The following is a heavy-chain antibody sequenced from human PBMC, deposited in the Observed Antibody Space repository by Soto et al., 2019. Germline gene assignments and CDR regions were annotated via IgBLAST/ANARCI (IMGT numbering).Heavy chain of an antibody. V-gene: IGHV1-18*01. CDR3: AREGPNHRLS. Sequence: ASVKVSCKASGYTFTSYGISWVRQAPVQGLELIVWIIAYNFNTNYSQRLQGRFTITTYRSTSTAYIELMSLISDGTAVYYCAREGPNHRLSWGQGTLVTVSS. J-gene: IGHJ5*02. CDR2: IIAYNFNT. D-gene: IGHD3-16*02. CDR1: GYTFTSYG.